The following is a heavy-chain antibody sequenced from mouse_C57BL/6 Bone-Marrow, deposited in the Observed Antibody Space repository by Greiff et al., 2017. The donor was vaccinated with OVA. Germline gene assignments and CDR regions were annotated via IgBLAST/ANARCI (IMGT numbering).Heavy chain of an antibody. Sequence: QVQLQQPGAELVKPGASVKMSCKASGYTFTSYWITWVKQRPGQGLEWIGDIYPGSGSTNYNEKLKSKATLTVDTSSSTAYMQLSSLTSEDSAVYCCARWLLRYFDVWGTGTTVTVSS. V-gene: IGHV1-55*01. J-gene: IGHJ1*03. CDR1: GYTFTSYW. D-gene: IGHD2-3*01. CDR2: IYPGSGST. CDR3: ARWLLRYFDV.